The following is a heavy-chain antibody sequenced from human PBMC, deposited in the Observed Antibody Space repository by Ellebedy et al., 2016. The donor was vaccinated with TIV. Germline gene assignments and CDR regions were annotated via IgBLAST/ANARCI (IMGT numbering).Heavy chain of an antibody. D-gene: IGHD4-17*01. CDR2: IVGNGGST. CDR1: GFTFSSYA. J-gene: IGHJ4*02. CDR3: AREMRGYGAFDY. V-gene: IGHV3-64*04. Sequence: PGGSLRLSCSASGFTFSSYAMHRVRQAPGKGLEYVSAIVGNGGSTYYADSVKGRFTISRDNSKNTLYLQMNSLRAEDTAVYYCAREMRGYGAFDYWGQGTLVTVSS.